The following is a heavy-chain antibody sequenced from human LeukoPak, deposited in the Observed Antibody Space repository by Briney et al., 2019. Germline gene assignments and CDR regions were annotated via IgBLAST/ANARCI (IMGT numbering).Heavy chain of an antibody. D-gene: IGHD2/OR15-2a*01. J-gene: IGHJ4*02. CDR1: GFTFSSYW. CDR3: LRDVIR. CDR2: ISADGRST. V-gene: IGHV3-74*01. Sequence: GGSLRLSCAAAGFTFSSYWMHWVRQAPGKGLVWVSRISADGRSTSYADSVKGRFTISRDNARNTLYLQMNSLRAEDTAVYYCLRDVIRRGQGTLVTVSS.